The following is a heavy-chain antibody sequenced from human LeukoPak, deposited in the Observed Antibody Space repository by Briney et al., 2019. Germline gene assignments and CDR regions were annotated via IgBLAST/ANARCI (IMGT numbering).Heavy chain of an antibody. CDR1: GGSFSGYY. CDR3: ARGHMGEYFRH. CDR2: IYHSGST. J-gene: IGHJ1*01. V-gene: IGHV4-34*01. D-gene: IGHD3-16*01. Sequence: PSETLSLTCAVYGGSFSGYYWSWIRQPPGKGLEWIGSIYHSGSTYYNPSLKSRVTISVDRSKNLFSLMLTSVTAADSAVYYCARGHMGEYFRHWGQGILVTVSS.